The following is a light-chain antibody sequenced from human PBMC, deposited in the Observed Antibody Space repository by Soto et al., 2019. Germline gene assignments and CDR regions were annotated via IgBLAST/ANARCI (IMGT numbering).Light chain of an antibody. J-gene: IGLJ2*01. CDR3: AAWDDSLNGRGV. V-gene: IGLV1-44*01. CDR1: SSNIGSNT. CDR2: SNN. Sequence: QSVLTQPPSASGTPGQRVTISCSGSSSNIGSNTVNWYQQFPGTAPKLLIYSNNQRPSGVPDRFSGSKSGTSASLAISGLQSEDEADYYCAAWDDSLNGRGVFGGGTKLTVL.